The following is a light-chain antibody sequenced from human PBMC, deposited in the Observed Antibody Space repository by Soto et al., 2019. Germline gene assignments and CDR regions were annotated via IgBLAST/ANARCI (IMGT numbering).Light chain of an antibody. V-gene: IGKV3-11*01. CDR3: QQRSDWPLT. J-gene: IGKJ4*01. CDR2: DAY. CDR1: QSVSSY. Sequence: EIVLTQSPATLSLSPGERATLSCRASQSVSSYLAWYQQKPGQAHRLLIYDAYNRATGIQARFSGSGSGTDFTLTISSLEPEDFAVYYCQQRSDWPLTFGGGTKVDIK.